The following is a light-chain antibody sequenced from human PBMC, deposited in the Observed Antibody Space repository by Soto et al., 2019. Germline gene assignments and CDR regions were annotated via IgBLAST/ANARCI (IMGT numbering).Light chain of an antibody. V-gene: IGLV2-14*02. CDR2: EGS. J-gene: IGLJ1*01. Sequence: QSALTQPASVSGSPGQSITISCTGTSSDVGSYNLVSWYQQHPGKAPKLMIYEGSKRPSGVSNRFSGSKSGNTASLAISGLQAEDEDDYYCSSYTPSHTYVFGTGTKVIVL. CDR3: SSYTPSHTYV. CDR1: SSDVGSYNL.